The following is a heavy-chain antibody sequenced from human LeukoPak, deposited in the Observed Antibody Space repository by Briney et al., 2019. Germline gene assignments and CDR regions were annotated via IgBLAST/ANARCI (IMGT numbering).Heavy chain of an antibody. V-gene: IGHV3-30*02. CDR1: GFTFSSYG. Sequence: GGSLRLSCAASGFTFSSYGIHWVRQAPGRGLEWVAFIRYDGNNKYYADSVKGRFTISRDNSKNTLNLQMNSLRPEDTAVYYCAKDTALWSGYNDAFDIWGQGTMVTVSS. CDR2: IRYDGNNK. CDR3: AKDTALWSGYNDAFDI. J-gene: IGHJ3*02. D-gene: IGHD3-3*01.